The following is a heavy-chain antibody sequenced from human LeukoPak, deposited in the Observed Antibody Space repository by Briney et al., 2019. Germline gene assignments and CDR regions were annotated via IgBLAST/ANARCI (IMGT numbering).Heavy chain of an antibody. CDR1: GFTFSSYA. CDR3: ARDFFREYSSSSGDY. J-gene: IGHJ4*02. Sequence: GRSLRLSCAASGFTFSSYAMHWVRQAPGKGLEWVAVIWYDGSNKYYADSVKGRFTISRDNSKNTLYLQMNSLRAEDTAVYYCARDFFREYSSSSGDYWGQGTLVTVSS. CDR2: IWYDGSNK. D-gene: IGHD6-6*01. V-gene: IGHV3-33*08.